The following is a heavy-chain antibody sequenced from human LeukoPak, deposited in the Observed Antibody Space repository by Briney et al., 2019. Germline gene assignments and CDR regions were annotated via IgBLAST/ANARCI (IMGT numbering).Heavy chain of an antibody. CDR1: GFTFSSYE. J-gene: IGHJ3*02. CDR2: ISSSGSTI. V-gene: IGHV3-48*03. Sequence: PGGSLRLSYAASGFTFSSYEMNWVRQAPGKGLEWVRYISSSGSTIYYADSVKGRFTISRDNSKNTLYLQMNSLRAEDTAVYYCAKDGFIPISVAVNAFDIWGQGTMVTVSS. CDR3: AKDGFIPISVAVNAFDI. D-gene: IGHD3-16*02.